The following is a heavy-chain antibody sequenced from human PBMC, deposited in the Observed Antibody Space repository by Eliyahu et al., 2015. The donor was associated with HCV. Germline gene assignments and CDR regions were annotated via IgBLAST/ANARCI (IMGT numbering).Heavy chain of an antibody. Sequence: EVQLLESGGGLVQPGGSLRLSCAASGFTFGALAMSWVRQAPGKGLEWVSAISGSGGSTYYADSVKGRFTISRDNSKNTLYLQMNSLRAEDTAVYYCAKDSYSGSVGPFDPWGQGTLVTVSS. J-gene: IGHJ5*02. CDR1: GFTFGALA. D-gene: IGHD2-21*01. V-gene: IGHV3-23*01. CDR2: ISGSGGST. CDR3: AKDSYSGSVGPFDP.